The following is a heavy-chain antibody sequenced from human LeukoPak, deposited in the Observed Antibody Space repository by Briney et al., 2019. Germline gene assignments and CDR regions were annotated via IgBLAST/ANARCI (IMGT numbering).Heavy chain of an antibody. V-gene: IGHV3-48*03. D-gene: IGHD4-23*01. CDR1: GFTFSSYE. Sequence: GGSLRLSCAASGFTFSSYEMNWVRQAPGKGLEWVSYISSSGSTIYYADSVKGRFTISRDNAKNSLYLQMNSLRAEDTALYYCARISYGGNSVYYYYVDVWGKGTTVTVSS. CDR3: ARISYGGNSVYYYYVDV. J-gene: IGHJ6*03. CDR2: ISSSGSTI.